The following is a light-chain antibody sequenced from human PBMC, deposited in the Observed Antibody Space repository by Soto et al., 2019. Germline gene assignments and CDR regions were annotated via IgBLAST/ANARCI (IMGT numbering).Light chain of an antibody. CDR1: QSVLYSSNNKNY. Sequence: DIVMTQSPDSLAVSLGERATINCKSSQSVLYSSNNKNYLAWYQQKPGQPPKLLIYWASTRESGVPDRFSGSGSGTEFTLTISSLQAEDVAVYHCQQYYSTLWTFGQGTKVEIK. V-gene: IGKV4-1*01. CDR3: QQYYSTLWT. CDR2: WAS. J-gene: IGKJ1*01.